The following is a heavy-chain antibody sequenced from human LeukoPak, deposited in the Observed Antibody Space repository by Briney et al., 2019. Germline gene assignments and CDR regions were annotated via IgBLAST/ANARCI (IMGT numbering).Heavy chain of an antibody. CDR2: INHSGST. Sequence: SETLSLTCAVYGGSFSGYYWSWIRQPPGKGLEWIGEINHSGSTNYNPSLKSRVTISVDTSKNQFSLKLSSVTAADTAVYYCARDGYYDFWSGYYSYYYYMDVWGKGTTVTVSS. CDR1: GGSFSGYY. D-gene: IGHD3-3*01. J-gene: IGHJ6*03. CDR3: ARDGYYDFWSGYYSYYYYMDV. V-gene: IGHV4-34*01.